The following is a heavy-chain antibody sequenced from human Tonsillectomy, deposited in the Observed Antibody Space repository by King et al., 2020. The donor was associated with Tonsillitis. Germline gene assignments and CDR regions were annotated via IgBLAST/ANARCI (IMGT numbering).Heavy chain of an antibody. CDR2: IYYSGST. Sequence: QPQESGPGLVKPSETLSLTCTVSGGSISSSSYYWGWIRQPPGKGLEWIGSIYYSGSTYYNPSLKSRVTISVDTSKNQFSLKLSSVTAADTAVYYCARHVKDCSGGSCYSFDYWGQGTLVTVSS. J-gene: IGHJ4*02. D-gene: IGHD2-15*01. V-gene: IGHV4-39*01. CDR1: GGSISSSSYY. CDR3: ARHVKDCSGGSCYSFDY.